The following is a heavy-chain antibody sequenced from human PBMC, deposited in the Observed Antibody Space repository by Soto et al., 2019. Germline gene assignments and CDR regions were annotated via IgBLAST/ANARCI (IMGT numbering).Heavy chain of an antibody. CDR1: GGSISSSSYY. J-gene: IGHJ5*02. V-gene: IGHV4-39*01. CDR2: IYYSGST. CDR3: ARQRIVVVPAAMVNWFDP. D-gene: IGHD2-2*01. Sequence: SETLSLTCTVSGGSISSSSYYWGWIRQPPGKGLEWIGSIYYSGSTYYNPSLKSRVTISVDTSKNQFSLKLSSVTAADTAVYYCARQRIVVVPAAMVNWFDPWGQGTLVTVYS.